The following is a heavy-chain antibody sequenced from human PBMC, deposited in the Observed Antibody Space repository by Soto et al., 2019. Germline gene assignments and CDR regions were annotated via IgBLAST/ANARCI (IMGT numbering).Heavy chain of an antibody. D-gene: IGHD3-3*01. Sequence: QVQLVESGGGVVQPGRSLRLSCAASGFTFSSYGMHWVRQAPGKGLEWVAVIWYDGSNKYYADSVKGRFTISRDNSKNTLYLQMNSLRAEDTAVYYCAREYYGFWSGYYMAPDYWGQGTLVTVSS. CDR2: IWYDGSNK. CDR3: AREYYGFWSGYYMAPDY. CDR1: GFTFSSYG. J-gene: IGHJ4*02. V-gene: IGHV3-33*01.